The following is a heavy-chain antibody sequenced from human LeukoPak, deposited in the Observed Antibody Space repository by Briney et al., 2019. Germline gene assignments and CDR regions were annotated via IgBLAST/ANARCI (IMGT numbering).Heavy chain of an antibody. V-gene: IGHV3-23*01. CDR3: AKATGTTKSPFHY. CDR1: GFTFSSYA. Sequence: GGSLRLSCAASGFTFSSYAMNWVRQAPGKGLEWVSSISGSGGSTYYADSVKGRFTISRDNSKNTLYVQMNNLRAEDAAVYYCAKATGTTKSPFHYWGQGTLVTASS. D-gene: IGHD1-1*01. CDR2: ISGSGGST. J-gene: IGHJ4*02.